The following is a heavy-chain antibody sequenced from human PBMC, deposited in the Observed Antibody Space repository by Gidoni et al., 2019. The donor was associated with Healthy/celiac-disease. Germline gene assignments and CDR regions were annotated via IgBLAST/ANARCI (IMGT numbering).Heavy chain of an antibody. CDR3: AKENVLMVYASQGFDY. D-gene: IGHD2-8*01. V-gene: IGHV3-23*01. CDR2: ISGRGGST. Sequence: EVQLLESGGGLVQPGGSLLLSCAASGFTFSSYAMSWVRQAPGKGLEWVSAISGRGGSTYYADSVKGRFTISRDNSKNTLYLQMNSLRAEDTAVYYCAKENVLMVYASQGFDYWGQGTLVTVSS. CDR1: GFTFSSYA. J-gene: IGHJ4*02.